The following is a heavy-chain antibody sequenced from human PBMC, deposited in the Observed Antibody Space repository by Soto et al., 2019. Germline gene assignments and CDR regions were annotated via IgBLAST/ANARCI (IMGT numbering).Heavy chain of an antibody. CDR1: GGSISSYY. J-gene: IGHJ4*02. CDR2: IYYSGST. V-gene: IGHV4-59*01. CDR3: AREAGGIVGAPLDY. Sequence: SETLSLTCTVSGGSISSYYWSWIRQPPGKGLEWIGYIYYSGSTNYNPSLKSRVTISVDTSKNRFSLKLSSVTAADTAVYYCAREAGGIVGAPLDYWGQGTLVTVSS. D-gene: IGHD1-26*01.